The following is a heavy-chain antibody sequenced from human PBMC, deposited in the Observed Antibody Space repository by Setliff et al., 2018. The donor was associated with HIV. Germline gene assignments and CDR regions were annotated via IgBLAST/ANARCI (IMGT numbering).Heavy chain of an antibody. D-gene: IGHD6-13*01. CDR1: GYSISSGYY. V-gene: IGHV4-38-2*01. Sequence: SETLSLTCAVSGYSISSGYYWGWIRQPPGKGLEWIGSIYHSGNTYYNPSLKSRVTMSLDTSKNQFSLKLNSVTAADTAVYYCATIAAAGLDAFDIWGQGTMVTVSS. CDR2: IYHSGNT. CDR3: ATIAAAGLDAFDI. J-gene: IGHJ3*02.